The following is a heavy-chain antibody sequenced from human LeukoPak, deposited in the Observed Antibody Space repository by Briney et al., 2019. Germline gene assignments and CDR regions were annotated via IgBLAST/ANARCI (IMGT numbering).Heavy chain of an antibody. CDR2: IYSGGST. Sequence: GGSLRLSCAASGFTVSSNYMSWVRQAPGKGLEWVSAIYSGGSTYYADSVKGRFTISRDNSKNTLYLQMNSLRAEDTAVYYCAIEVATPFDYWGQGTLVTVSS. J-gene: IGHJ4*02. CDR1: GFTVSSNY. CDR3: AIEVATPFDY. D-gene: IGHD5-12*01. V-gene: IGHV3-53*01.